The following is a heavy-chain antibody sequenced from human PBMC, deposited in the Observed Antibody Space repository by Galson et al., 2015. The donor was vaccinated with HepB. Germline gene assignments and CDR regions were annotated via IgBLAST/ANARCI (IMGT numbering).Heavy chain of an antibody. Sequence: SLRLSCAGSGFRFHSYGIHWVRQSPGKGLEWISFISYVATNKYYADSVEGRFSISRDNSENTLFLQINSLRAEDTALYYCSRGRLYGNSRPPPYYYDLGGRGTLVTVSS. CDR2: ISYVATNK. CDR3: SRGRLYGNSRPPPYYYDL. J-gene: IGHJ2*01. CDR1: GFRFHSYG. V-gene: IGHV3-33*08. D-gene: IGHD3-10*01.